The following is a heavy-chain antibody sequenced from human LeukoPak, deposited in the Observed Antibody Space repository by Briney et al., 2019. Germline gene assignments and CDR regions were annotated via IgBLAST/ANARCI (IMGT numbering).Heavy chain of an antibody. Sequence: GGSLRLSCAASGFTFTKYAMSWVRQAPGKGLEWVSAISGAVGSAYYGDSVKGRFTISRDNSKNTLWLQMNSLRADDTAVYYCAKDYNNYFDPWGQGTLVTVSS. CDR2: ISGAVGSA. CDR3: AKDYNNYFDP. V-gene: IGHV3-23*01. CDR1: GFTFTKYA. J-gene: IGHJ5*02.